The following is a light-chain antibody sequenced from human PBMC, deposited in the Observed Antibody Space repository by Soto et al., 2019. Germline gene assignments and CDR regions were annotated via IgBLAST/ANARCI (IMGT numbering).Light chain of an antibody. CDR3: HQYHSTPQT. CDR1: QTMTRAY. V-gene: IGKV3-20*01. CDR2: AAS. Sequence: EIVLMQSPGTLSLSPGERATLSCRASQTMTRAYVAWYQQKPGQAPRILIYAASYRATGISDKFSGSGSGTDFSLTISRLEPEDCAVYYCHQYHSTPQTFGQGTKVDIK. J-gene: IGKJ2*01.